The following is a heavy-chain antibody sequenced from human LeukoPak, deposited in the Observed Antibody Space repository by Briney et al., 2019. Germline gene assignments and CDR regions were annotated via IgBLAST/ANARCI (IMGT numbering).Heavy chain of an antibody. CDR1: GGSISSGDYY. V-gene: IGHV4-30-4*08. J-gene: IGHJ5*02. Sequence: SETLSLTCTVSGGSISSGDYYWSWIRQPPGKGLEWIGYIYYSGSTYYNPSLKSRVTISVDTSKNQFSLKLSSVTAADTAVYYCARALEWLRDKNWFDPWGQGTLVTVSS. D-gene: IGHD5-12*01. CDR2: IYYSGST. CDR3: ARALEWLRDKNWFDP.